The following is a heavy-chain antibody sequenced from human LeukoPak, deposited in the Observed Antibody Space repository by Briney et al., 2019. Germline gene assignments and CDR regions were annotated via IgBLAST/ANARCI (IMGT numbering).Heavy chain of an antibody. D-gene: IGHD3-10*01. V-gene: IGHV1-2*02. CDR3: ATTMARLYDPFDT. Sequence: GASVKVSCKASGNTFVNYYFHWVRQAPGQGLEWMGWINPKNGDTNNAQQFQGRVTMTRDTSMHTVYMEVSRLRSDDTAVYYCATTMARLYDPFDTWGQGTVVSVSS. CDR2: INPKNGDT. J-gene: IGHJ3*02. CDR1: GNTFVNYY.